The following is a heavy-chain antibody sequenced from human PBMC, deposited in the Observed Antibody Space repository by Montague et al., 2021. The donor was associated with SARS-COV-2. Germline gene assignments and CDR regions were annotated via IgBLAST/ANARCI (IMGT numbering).Heavy chain of an antibody. CDR3: ATYYDILTGYYIDAFDI. D-gene: IGHD3-9*01. J-gene: IGHJ3*02. V-gene: IGHV4-39*01. CDR2: IYYSGST. Sequence: SETLSPTCTVSGGSISSSSYYWGWIRQPPGKGLEWIGSIYYSGSTYYNPSLKSRVTISVDTSKNQFSLKLSSVTAADTAVYYCATYYDILTGYYIDAFDIWGQGTMVTVSS. CDR1: GGSISSSSYY.